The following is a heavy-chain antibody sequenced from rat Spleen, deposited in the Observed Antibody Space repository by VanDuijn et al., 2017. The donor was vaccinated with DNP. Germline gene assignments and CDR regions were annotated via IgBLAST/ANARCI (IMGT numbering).Heavy chain of an antibody. CDR3: ATPSFGD. D-gene: IGHD4-6*01. CDR2: ILYDGSRT. CDR1: GFTFSDYN. J-gene: IGHJ2*01. V-gene: IGHV5S10*01. Sequence: EVQLVESGGDLVQPGRSLKLSCAASGFTFSDYNMAWVRQAPTKGLEWVATILYDGSRTYYRDSVKGLFTISRDNAKSTLYLQMDSLWSEDTATYYCATPSFGDWGQGVIVTVSS.